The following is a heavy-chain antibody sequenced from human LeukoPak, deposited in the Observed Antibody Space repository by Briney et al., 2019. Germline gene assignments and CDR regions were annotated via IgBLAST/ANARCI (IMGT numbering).Heavy chain of an antibody. CDR1: GDTFTGYY. Sequence: ASVKVSCKASGDTFTGYYLHWVRQAPGQGLEWMGWINPNSGGTNYAQRFQGRVTMTRDTSISTAYMELGRLRSDDTAVYYCASADCSCGSCYLPFDYWGQGTLVTVSS. D-gene: IGHD2-15*01. CDR3: ASADCSCGSCYLPFDY. V-gene: IGHV1-2*02. J-gene: IGHJ4*02. CDR2: INPNSGGT.